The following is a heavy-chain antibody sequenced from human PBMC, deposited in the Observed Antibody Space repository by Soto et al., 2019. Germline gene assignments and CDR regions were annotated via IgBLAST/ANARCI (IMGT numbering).Heavy chain of an antibody. D-gene: IGHD3-16*02. V-gene: IGHV3-15*01. Sequence: EVQLVESGGGLVNPGGSLRLSCAASGLTFVDGWMTWVRQAPGRGPEWVGLIRSKPSGGTSDYAAPVKGRFILSRDDSKNMVYLQMNSLKTEDTAVYYFTKDRPFTGGGVIATWGQGTVVTVSS. J-gene: IGHJ4*01. CDR3: TKDRPFTGGGVIAT. CDR1: GLTFVDGW. CDR2: IRSKPSGGTS.